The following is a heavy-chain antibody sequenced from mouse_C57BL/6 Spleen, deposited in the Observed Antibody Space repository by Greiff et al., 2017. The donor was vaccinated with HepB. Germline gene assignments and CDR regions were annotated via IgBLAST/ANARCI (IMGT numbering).Heavy chain of an antibody. Sequence: VQLQQPGAELVKPGASVKVSCKASGYTFTSYWVHWVKQRPGQGLEWIGRIHPSDSDTNYNQKFKGKATLTVDKSSSTAYMQLSSLTSEDSAVYYCARWLLRGYYAMDYWGQGTSVTVSS. CDR3: ARWLLRGYYAMDY. V-gene: IGHV1-74*01. J-gene: IGHJ4*01. CDR1: GYTFTSYW. D-gene: IGHD2-3*01. CDR2: IHPSDSDT.